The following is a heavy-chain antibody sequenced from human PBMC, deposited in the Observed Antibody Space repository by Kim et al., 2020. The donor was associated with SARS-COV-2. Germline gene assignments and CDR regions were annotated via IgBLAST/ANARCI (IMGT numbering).Heavy chain of an antibody. CDR3: VKGGGFAQWLPTDY. CDR2: ISYDGSNT. Sequence: GGSLRLSCAASGFTFSSYGMHWVRQAPGKGLEWVAVISYDGSNTYYADSVKGRFTISRDNSKNTLYLQMNSLRAEDTSLYYCVKGGGFAQWLPTDYWGQGGLVTVSS. J-gene: IGHJ4*02. D-gene: IGHD5-12*01. V-gene: IGHV3-30*18. CDR1: GFTFSSYG.